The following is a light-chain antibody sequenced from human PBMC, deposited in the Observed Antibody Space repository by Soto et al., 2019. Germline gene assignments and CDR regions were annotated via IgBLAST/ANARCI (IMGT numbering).Light chain of an antibody. CDR2: GAS. CDR3: QQYNNWPRT. CDR1: QSVGSN. V-gene: IGKV3-15*01. Sequence: EIMLTESPDTLAVAPGQRATLSCRASQSVGSNLAWYQQKPGQAPRLLIYGASTRATGIPARFSGSGSGTEFTLTISSLQSEDFAVYYCQQYNNWPRTFGQGTKVDIK. J-gene: IGKJ1*01.